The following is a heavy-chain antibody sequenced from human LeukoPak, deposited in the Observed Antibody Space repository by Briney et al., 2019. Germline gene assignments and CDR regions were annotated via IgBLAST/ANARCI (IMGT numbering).Heavy chain of an antibody. Sequence: GGSLRLSCAVSGITLSNYGMSWVRQAPGEGLEWVAGISDSGGRANYADSVKGRFTISRDNPKNTLYLQMNSLRAEDTAVYFCAKRGVVIRVILVGFHKEAYYFDSWGQGALVTVSS. CDR1: GITLSNYG. V-gene: IGHV3-23*01. CDR2: ISDSGGRA. D-gene: IGHD3-22*01. J-gene: IGHJ4*02. CDR3: AKRGVVIRVILVGFHKEAYYFDS.